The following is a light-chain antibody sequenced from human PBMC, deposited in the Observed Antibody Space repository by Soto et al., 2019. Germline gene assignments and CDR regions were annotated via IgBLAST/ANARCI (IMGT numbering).Light chain of an antibody. V-gene: IGKV2-28*01. CDR3: MQALQSPRT. CDR2: LGS. Sequence: DIVMTQSPLSLPVIPGEPASISCRSSQSLLHSNGYNYLDWYLQKPEQSPQLLIYLGSNRSSGVPDRFSGSGSGTDFTLKISRVEAEDVGVYYCMQALQSPRTFGQGTKVEIK. J-gene: IGKJ1*01. CDR1: QSLLHSNGYNY.